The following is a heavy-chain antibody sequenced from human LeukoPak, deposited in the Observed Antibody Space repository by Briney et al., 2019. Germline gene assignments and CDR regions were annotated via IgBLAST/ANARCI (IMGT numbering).Heavy chain of an antibody. J-gene: IGHJ3*02. CDR2: ISGSGGST. CDR3: AKDPRLDDAFDI. CDR1: GFTFSSYA. Sequence: GSLRLSCAASGFTFSSYAMSWVRQAPGKGLEWVSAISGSGGSTYYADSVKGRFTISRDNSKNTLYLQMNSLRAEDTAVYYCAKDPRLDDAFDIWGQGTMVTVSS. V-gene: IGHV3-23*01.